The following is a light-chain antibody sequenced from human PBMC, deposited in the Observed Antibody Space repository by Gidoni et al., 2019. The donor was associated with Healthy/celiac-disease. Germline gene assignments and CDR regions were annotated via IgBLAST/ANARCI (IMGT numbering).Light chain of an antibody. V-gene: IGKV1-33*01. CDR3: QQYDNLRYT. J-gene: IGKJ2*01. CDR1: QDISNY. CDR2: DAS. Sequence: DIQMTQFPSSLSASVGDRVTITCQASQDISNYLNWYQQKPGKAPKLLIYDASNLETGVPSRFSGSGSGTDFTFTISSLQPEDDATYYCQQYDNLRYTFGQGTKLEIK.